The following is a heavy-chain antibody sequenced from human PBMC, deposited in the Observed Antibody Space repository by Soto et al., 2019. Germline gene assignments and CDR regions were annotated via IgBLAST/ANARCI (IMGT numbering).Heavy chain of an antibody. D-gene: IGHD1-26*01. CDR2: IIPIFGTA. CDR1: GGTFSTYS. V-gene: IGHV1-69*06. Sequence: QVQLVQSGAEVKKPGSSVKVSCKTSGGTFSTYSIVWVRQAPGEGLEWRGGIIPIFGTANYAQKFQDRVTITADKSTNTAFMELSSLKSEDPAMYYCASSSGNNYGVGTNYYFDYWGQGTLVTVSS. CDR3: ASSSGNNYGVGTNYYFDY. J-gene: IGHJ4*02.